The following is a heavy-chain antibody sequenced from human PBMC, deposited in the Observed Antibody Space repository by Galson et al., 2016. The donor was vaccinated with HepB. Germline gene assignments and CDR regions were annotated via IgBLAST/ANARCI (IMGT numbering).Heavy chain of an antibody. CDR2: MSYDGDNK. D-gene: IGHD6-19*01. CDR1: GFTFSSYD. CDR3: ARDGSDWPSPLYYFDY. V-gene: IGHV3-30-3*01. J-gene: IGHJ4*02. Sequence: SLRLSCAGSGFTFSSYDIHWVRQAPGKGLEWLPLMSYDGDNKFSADSVKGRFTISRDNSKNTVYLQMNSLRPEDTAVYYCARDGSDWPSPLYYFDYWGQGTLVTVSS.